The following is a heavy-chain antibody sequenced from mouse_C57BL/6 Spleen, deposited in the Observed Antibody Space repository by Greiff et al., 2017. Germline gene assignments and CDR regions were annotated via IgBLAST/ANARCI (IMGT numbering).Heavy chain of an antibody. CDR1: GFTFTDYY. D-gene: IGHD1-2*01. CDR3: ARYGYYYGYYFDY. V-gene: IGHV7-3*01. CDR2: IRNKANGYTT. J-gene: IGHJ2*01. Sequence: EVMLVESGGGLVQPGGSLSLSCAASGFTFTDYYMSWVRQPPGKALEWLGFIRNKANGYTTEYSASVKGRFTISRDNSQSILYLQMNALRAEDSATYYCARYGYYYGYYFDYWGQGTTRTVSS.